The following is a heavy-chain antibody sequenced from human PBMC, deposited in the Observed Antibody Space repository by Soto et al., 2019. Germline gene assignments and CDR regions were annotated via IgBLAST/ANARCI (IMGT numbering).Heavy chain of an antibody. V-gene: IGHV3-33*01. J-gene: IGHJ3*02. D-gene: IGHD1-26*01. CDR2: IWYDGSNK. CDR3: ARGRRWELLHDAFDI. Sequence: QVQLVESGGGVVQPGRSLRLSCAASGFTFSSYGMHWVRQAPGKGLEWVAVIWYDGSNKYYADSVKGRFTISRDNSKNTLYLQMNSLRAEDTAVYYCARGRRWELLHDAFDIWGQGTMVTVSS. CDR1: GFTFSSYG.